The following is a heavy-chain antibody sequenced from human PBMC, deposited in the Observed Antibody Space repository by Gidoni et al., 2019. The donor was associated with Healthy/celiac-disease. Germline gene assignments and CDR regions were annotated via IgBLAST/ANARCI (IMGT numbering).Heavy chain of an antibody. Sequence: QVQVQQWGAGLLKPSETLSLSCAVYGGSFSGYYWSWIRQPPGTGLEWIGEINHSGSTNYNPSLKSRVTISVDTSKNQFSRKLSSVTAADTAVYYCARGARGFSYDFWSDYYINWFDPWGQGTLVTVSS. CDR2: INHSGST. D-gene: IGHD3-3*01. V-gene: IGHV4-34*01. CDR3: ARGARGFSYDFWSDYYINWFDP. J-gene: IGHJ5*02. CDR1: GGSFSGYY.